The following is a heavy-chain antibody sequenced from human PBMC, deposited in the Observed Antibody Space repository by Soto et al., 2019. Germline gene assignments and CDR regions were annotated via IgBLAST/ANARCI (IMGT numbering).Heavy chain of an antibody. CDR3: ARHLYCGGDCYYWFDP. V-gene: IGHV5-10-1*01. J-gene: IGHJ5*02. CDR1: GYSFTSYW. CDR2: IDPSDSYT. Sequence: PGESLKISCKGSGYSFTSYWISWVRQMPGKGLEWMGRIDPSDSYTKYSPSFQGHVTISADKSISTAYLQWSSLKASDSAIYYCARHLYCGGDCYYWFDPWGQGTLVTVSS. D-gene: IGHD2-21*02.